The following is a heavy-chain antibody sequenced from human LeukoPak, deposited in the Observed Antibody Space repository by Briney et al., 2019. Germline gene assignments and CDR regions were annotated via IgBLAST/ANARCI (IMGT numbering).Heavy chain of an antibody. CDR1: GGSISSYY. J-gene: IGHJ6*02. V-gene: IGHV4-4*07. CDR2: IYTSGST. D-gene: IGHD1-26*01. CDR3: ARDSGSYWGHYYYYGMDV. Sequence: SETLSLTCTVSGGSISSYYWSWIRQPAGKGLEWIGRIYTSGSTNYNPSLKSRVTMSVDTSKNQFSLKLSSVTAADTAVCYCARDSGSYWGHYYYYGMDVWGQGTTVTVSS.